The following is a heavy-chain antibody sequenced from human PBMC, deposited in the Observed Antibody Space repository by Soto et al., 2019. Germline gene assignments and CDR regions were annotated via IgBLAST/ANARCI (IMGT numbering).Heavy chain of an antibody. CDR1: GFTFSSYW. J-gene: IGHJ4*02. V-gene: IGHV3-74*01. Sequence: EVQLVESGGGLVQPGGSLRLSCAASGFTFSSYWMHWVRQAPGKGLVWVSRINSDGSSARYADSVKGRFTISRDNAKDTLYLEMYSLRVEDTAVYYCARDPWNTLDYWGQGSLVTVSS. D-gene: IGHD1-1*01. CDR3: ARDPWNTLDY. CDR2: INSDGSSA.